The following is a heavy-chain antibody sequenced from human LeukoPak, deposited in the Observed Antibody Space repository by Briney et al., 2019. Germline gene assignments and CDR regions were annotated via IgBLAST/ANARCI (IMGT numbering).Heavy chain of an antibody. CDR3: ASFSVADDAFDI. Sequence: GASVKVSCKASGYTFTSYDINWVRQATGQELEWMGWMNPNSGNTGYAQKFQGRVTMTRNTSISTAYMELSSLRSEDTAVYYCASFSVADDAFDIWGQGTMVTVSS. V-gene: IGHV1-8*01. CDR1: GYTFTSYD. J-gene: IGHJ3*02. CDR2: MNPNSGNT. D-gene: IGHD6-19*01.